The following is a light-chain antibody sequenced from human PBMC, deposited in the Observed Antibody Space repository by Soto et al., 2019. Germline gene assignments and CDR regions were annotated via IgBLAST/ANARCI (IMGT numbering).Light chain of an antibody. Sequence: QMTQYPSTLSASVGDRVIITCRASQSVSSWLAWYQHKPGKAPKLLIYKAYRLESAVPSRFSGSGSGTEFTLTISSLQPDDIATYYCQQHKSYPVTFGQGTRLEI. CDR1: QSVSSW. CDR3: QQHKSYPVT. V-gene: IGKV1-5*03. CDR2: KAY. J-gene: IGKJ5*01.